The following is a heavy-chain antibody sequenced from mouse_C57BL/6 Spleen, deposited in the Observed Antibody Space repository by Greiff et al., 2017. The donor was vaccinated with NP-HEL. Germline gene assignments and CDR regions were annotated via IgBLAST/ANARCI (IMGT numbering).Heavy chain of an antibody. Sequence: QVQLKQPGAELVKPGASVKLSCKASGYTFTSYWMHWVKQRPGQGLEWIGMIHPNSGSTNYNEKFKSKATLTVDKSSSTAYMQLSSLTSEDSAVYYCARCWGVYYYAMDYWGQGTSVTVSS. CDR1: GYTFTSYW. D-gene: IGHD4-1*01. CDR3: ARCWGVYYYAMDY. J-gene: IGHJ4*01. V-gene: IGHV1-64*01. CDR2: IHPNSGST.